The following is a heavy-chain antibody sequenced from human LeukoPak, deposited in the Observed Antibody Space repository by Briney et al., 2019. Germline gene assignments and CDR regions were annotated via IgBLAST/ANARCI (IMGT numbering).Heavy chain of an antibody. J-gene: IGHJ4*02. V-gene: IGHV1-2*02. CDR1: GYTFSDYT. CDR2: INPYSGDS. CDR3: ARGTMNLEN. Sequence: GASVKVSCKASGYTFSDYTINWVRQAPGQGLEWMGWINPYSGDSVYAQKFQGRVTMTRDTSINIAYMELSRLTSDDTAVYYCARGTMNLENWGRGTLVAVSS. D-gene: IGHD3-22*01.